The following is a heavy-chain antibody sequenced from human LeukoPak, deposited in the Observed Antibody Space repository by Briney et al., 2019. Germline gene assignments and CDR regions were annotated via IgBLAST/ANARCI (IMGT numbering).Heavy chain of an antibody. J-gene: IGHJ4*02. Sequence: GGSLRLSCVASGFTFDDYAMYWVRQAPGKGLEWVSGISWNSGNTGYADSVKGRFTISRDNAKNSLYLQMNSLRAEDTALYYCAKEFCISTSCFFDYWGQGSLVTVSS. CDR3: AKEFCISTSCFFDY. V-gene: IGHV3-9*01. D-gene: IGHD2-2*01. CDR2: ISWNSGNT. CDR1: GFTFDDYA.